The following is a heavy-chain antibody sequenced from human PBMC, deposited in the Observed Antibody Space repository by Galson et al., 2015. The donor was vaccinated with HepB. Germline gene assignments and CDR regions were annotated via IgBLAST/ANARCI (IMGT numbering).Heavy chain of an antibody. CDR1: GDSVSTTGGA. CDR3: TNERNYYASFDI. J-gene: IGHJ3*02. V-gene: IGHV6-1*01. Sequence: CAVSGDSVSTTGGAWNWIRQSPSRGLEWLGRTYCRSRWRNDYSPSMKIRVTIDPDTSPRPFSLQLNSVTPEDTAVYYCTNERNYYASFDIWGLGTMVTVSS. CDR2: TYCRSRWRN. D-gene: IGHD3-10*01.